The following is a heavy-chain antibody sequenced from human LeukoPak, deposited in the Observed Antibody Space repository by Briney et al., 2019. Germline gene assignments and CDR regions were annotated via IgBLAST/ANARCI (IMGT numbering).Heavy chain of an antibody. V-gene: IGHV1-69*04. D-gene: IGHD4-17*01. CDR1: GGTFSSYA. CDR3: ARVRTVPADFDY. J-gene: IGHJ4*02. CDR2: IIPILGIA. Sequence: SVKVSCKASGGTFSSYAISWVRQAPGQGLEWMGRIIPILGIADYAQKFQGRVTITADKSTSTAYMELSSLRSEDTAVYYCARVRTVPADFDYWGQGTLVTVSS.